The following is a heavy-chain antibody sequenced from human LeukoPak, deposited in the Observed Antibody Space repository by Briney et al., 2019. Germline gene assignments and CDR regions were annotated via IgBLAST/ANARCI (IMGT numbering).Heavy chain of an antibody. V-gene: IGHV3-23*01. CDR2: ISDNT. J-gene: IGHJ4*02. CDR1: GFTLSMYA. CDR3: AKGQGSEIYKYYFDY. Sequence: TGGFLRLSCAVSGFTLSMYAMAWVRQAPGKGLEWVSGISDNTYYADSVRGRFTISRDNSKNTLYLQMNSLRAEDTAVYYCAKGQGSEIYKYYFDYWGQGALVTVPS. D-gene: IGHD3-10*01.